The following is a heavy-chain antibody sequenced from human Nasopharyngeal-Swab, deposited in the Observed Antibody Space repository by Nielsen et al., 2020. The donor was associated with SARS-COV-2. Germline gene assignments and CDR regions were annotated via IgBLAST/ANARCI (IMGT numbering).Heavy chain of an antibody. J-gene: IGHJ4*02. CDR1: GDSVSSNSAA. V-gene: IGHV6-1*01. CDR3: ARVGPRHYDFWSGYSFDY. CDR2: TYYRSKWYN. D-gene: IGHD3-3*01. Sequence: SETLSLTWVISGDSVSSNSAAWNWIRQSPSRGLEWLGRTYYRSKWYNDYAVSVKSRITINPDTSKNQFSLQLNSVTPEDTAVYYCARVGPRHYDFWSGYSFDYWGQGTLVTVSS.